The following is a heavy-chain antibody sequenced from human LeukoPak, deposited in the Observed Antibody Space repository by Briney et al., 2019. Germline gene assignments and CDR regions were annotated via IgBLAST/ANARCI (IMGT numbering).Heavy chain of an antibody. V-gene: IGHV4-4*07. D-gene: IGHD2-2*01. CDR3: ASRTFYCSSTSCYDAFDI. J-gene: IGHJ3*02. CDR2: IYTSGST. Sequence: ASETLSLTCTVSGGSISSYYWSWIRQPAGKGLEWIGRIYTSGSTNYNPSLKSRVTISVDKSKNHFSLKLSSVTAADTAVYYCASRTFYCSSTSCYDAFDIWGQGTMVTVSS. CDR1: GGSISSYY.